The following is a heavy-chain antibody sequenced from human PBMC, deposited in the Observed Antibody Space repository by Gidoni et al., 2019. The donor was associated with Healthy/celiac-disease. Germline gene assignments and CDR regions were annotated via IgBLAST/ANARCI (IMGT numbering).Heavy chain of an antibody. CDR3: AKLGELLPIGYFDY. CDR2: ISDSGGST. D-gene: IGHD1-26*01. Sequence: EVQLLESGGGLVQPGGSLRRSCTASGFTFSSYAMGWVRQAPGKGLAWVSAISDSGGSTNYADSVKGRFTISRDNSKNTLYLQMNSLGAEDTAVYYCAKLGELLPIGYFDYWGQGTLVTVSS. V-gene: IGHV3-23*01. CDR1: GFTFSSYA. J-gene: IGHJ4*02.